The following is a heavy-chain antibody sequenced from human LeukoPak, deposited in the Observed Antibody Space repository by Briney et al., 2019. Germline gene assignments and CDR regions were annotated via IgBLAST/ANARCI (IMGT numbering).Heavy chain of an antibody. CDR3: ARGDPYDLYYFDY. Sequence: TLSLTCTVSGGSISSYYWSWLRQPPGKGLEWIGYIYYSGSTNYNPSLKSRVTISVDTSKNQFSLKLSSVTAADTAVYYCARGDPYDLYYFDYWGQGTLVTVSS. V-gene: IGHV4-59*01. D-gene: IGHD5-12*01. J-gene: IGHJ4*02. CDR1: GGSISSYY. CDR2: IYYSGST.